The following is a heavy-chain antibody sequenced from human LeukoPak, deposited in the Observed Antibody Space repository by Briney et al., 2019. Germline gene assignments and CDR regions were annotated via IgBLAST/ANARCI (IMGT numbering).Heavy chain of an antibody. CDR1: GFTFSSYW. Sequence: PGGSLRLSCAASGFTFSSYWMSWVRQAPGKGLEWVANIKQDGSEKYYVDSVKGRFTISRDNAKNSLYLQMNSLRAEDTAVYYCARGNDILTSYYIDAFDIWGQGTMVTVSS. J-gene: IGHJ3*02. CDR2: IKQDGSEK. CDR3: ARGNDILTSYYIDAFDI. V-gene: IGHV3-7*04. D-gene: IGHD3-9*01.